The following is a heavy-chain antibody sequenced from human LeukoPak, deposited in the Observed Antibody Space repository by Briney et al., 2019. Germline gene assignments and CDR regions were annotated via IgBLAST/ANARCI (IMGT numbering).Heavy chain of an antibody. D-gene: IGHD3-22*01. Sequence: SETLSLTCTVSGGSISSSSYSWGWIRQPPGKGLEWIGSIYYSATTYYNPSLKSRVSISVDTSKNQFSLKLSSVSAADTAVYYCARSSGYLFDPWGQGILVTVSS. CDR2: IYYSATT. V-gene: IGHV4-39*01. CDR1: GGSISSSSYS. CDR3: ARSSGYLFDP. J-gene: IGHJ5*02.